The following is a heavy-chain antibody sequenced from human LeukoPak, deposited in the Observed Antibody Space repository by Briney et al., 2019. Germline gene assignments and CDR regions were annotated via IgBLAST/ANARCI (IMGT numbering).Heavy chain of an antibody. J-gene: IGHJ4*02. Sequence: PGGSLRLSCAASGFAFSEYPMNWVRQAPGKGLEWVSNIRGSSSAKNYADSVKGRFTISRDNAKNSLHLQMNTLRAEDTAVYYCARERDGRFFDYWGQGTLVTVSS. D-gene: IGHD5-24*01. CDR1: GFAFSEYP. V-gene: IGHV3-48*04. CDR2: IRGSSSAK. CDR3: ARERDGRFFDY.